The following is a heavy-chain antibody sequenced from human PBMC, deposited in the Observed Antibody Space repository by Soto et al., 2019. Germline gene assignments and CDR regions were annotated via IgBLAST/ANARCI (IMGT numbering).Heavy chain of an antibody. CDR3: AKGSDSSGYLYFDL. J-gene: IGHJ2*01. D-gene: IGHD3-22*01. Sequence: GGSLRLSCAASGFTFSSYGMHWVRQAPGKGLEWVAVISYDGSNKYYADSVKGRFTISRDNSKNTLYLQMNSLRAEDTAVYYCAKGSDSSGYLYFDLWGRGTLVTVSS. CDR2: ISYDGSNK. V-gene: IGHV3-30*18. CDR1: GFTFSSYG.